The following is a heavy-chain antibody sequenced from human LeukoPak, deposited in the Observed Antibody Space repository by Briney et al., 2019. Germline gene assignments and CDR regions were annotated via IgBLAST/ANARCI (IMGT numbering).Heavy chain of an antibody. CDR1: GGSISSYY. CDR3: ARDSCSYGAYCYGMDV. V-gene: IGHV4-59*01. D-gene: IGHD4/OR15-4a*01. J-gene: IGHJ6*02. CDR2: IYYSGST. Sequence: PSETLALTCTVSGGSISSYYWSWIRQPPGKGLEWIGYIYYSGSTNYNPSLKSRVTISIDTSKNQISLKLSSVTAADTAVYYRARDSCSYGAYCYGMDVWGQGTTVTVSS.